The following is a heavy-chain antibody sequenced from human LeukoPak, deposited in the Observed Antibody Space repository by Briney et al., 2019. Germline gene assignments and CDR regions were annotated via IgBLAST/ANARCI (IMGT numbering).Heavy chain of an antibody. CDR1: GFTVTGNY. V-gene: IGHV3-7*01. J-gene: IGHJ5*02. CDR2: IKQDGSEK. D-gene: IGHD3-22*01. Sequence: PGGSLRLSCAASGFTVTGNYMSWVRQAPGKGLEWVANIKQDGSEKYYVDSVKGRFTISRDNAKNSLYLQMNSLRAEDTAVYYCARAWDYYDSSGYLAWGQGTLVTVSS. CDR3: ARAWDYYDSSGYLA.